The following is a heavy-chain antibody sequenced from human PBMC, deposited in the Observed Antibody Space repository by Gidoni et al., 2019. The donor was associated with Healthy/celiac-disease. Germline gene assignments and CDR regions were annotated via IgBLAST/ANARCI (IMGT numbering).Heavy chain of an antibody. CDR3: ARDSGSKPDY. V-gene: IGHV4-4*07. J-gene: IGHJ4*02. CDR1: GGSISSCY. CDR2: IYTSGST. Sequence: VQLQESGPALVKPSETLSLTCPASGGSISSCYWSCIRQRAGKGLEWIGRIYTSGSTNYNPSLTSRVTMSIDTSKNQFSLMLSSVTAADTAVYYCARDSGSKPDYWGQGTLVTVSS.